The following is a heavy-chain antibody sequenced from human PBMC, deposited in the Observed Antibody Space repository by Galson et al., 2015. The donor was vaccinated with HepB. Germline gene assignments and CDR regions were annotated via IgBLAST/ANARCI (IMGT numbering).Heavy chain of an antibody. Sequence: LRLSCAASGFTVSSHYMSWVRQAPGKGREWVSFIFIGGDTYYADSVKGRFTISTDHSKNTVYLQMNSLRAEDTALYYCARDPAVTTDYAMDVWGQGTTVTVSS. CDR1: GFTVSSHY. CDR3: ARDPAVTTDYAMDV. J-gene: IGHJ6*02. CDR2: IFIGGDT. V-gene: IGHV3-66*02. D-gene: IGHD4-17*01.